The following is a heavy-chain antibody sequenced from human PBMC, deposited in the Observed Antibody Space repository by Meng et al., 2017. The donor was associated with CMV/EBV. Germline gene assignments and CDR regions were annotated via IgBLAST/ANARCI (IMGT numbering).Heavy chain of an antibody. V-gene: IGHV1-69*02. CDR3: AGSSSGWYEGVPSVTNFDY. D-gene: IGHD6-19*01. CDR1: AGTFSSYT. Sequence: SVKVSCKASAGTFSSYTINWVRQAPGQGLEWMGRIITILGIANYAQKFQGRVTITADKSTSTAYMELSSLRSEDTAVYYCAGSSSGWYEGVPSVTNFDYWGQGTLVTVSS. CDR2: IITILGIA. J-gene: IGHJ4*02.